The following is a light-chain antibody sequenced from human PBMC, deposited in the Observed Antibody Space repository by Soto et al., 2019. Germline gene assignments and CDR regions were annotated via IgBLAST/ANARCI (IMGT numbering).Light chain of an antibody. Sequence: EIVLTQSPATLSLSPGARATLSCRASQSVGANLAWYQQKPGQAPRLLIWDVSSRATGIPARFSGSGSGTEFTLTISSLEPEDFAVYYCQHRTNWPAFGGGTKVEIK. V-gene: IGKV3-11*01. CDR3: QHRTNWPA. CDR2: DVS. CDR1: QSVGAN. J-gene: IGKJ4*01.